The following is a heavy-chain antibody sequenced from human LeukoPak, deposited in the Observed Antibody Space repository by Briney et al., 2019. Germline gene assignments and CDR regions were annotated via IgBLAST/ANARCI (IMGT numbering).Heavy chain of an antibody. Sequence: SQTLSLTCTVSGGSISSGGYYWSWIRQHPGKGLEWIGYIYYSGSTYYNPSLKSRVTISVDTSKNQFSLKLSSVTAADTSVYYCARDLYFFERSGYGGFDPWGQGTLVTVSS. D-gene: IGHD5-12*01. CDR1: GGSISSGGYY. V-gene: IGHV4-31*03. J-gene: IGHJ5*02. CDR3: ARDLYFFERSGYGGFDP. CDR2: IYYSGST.